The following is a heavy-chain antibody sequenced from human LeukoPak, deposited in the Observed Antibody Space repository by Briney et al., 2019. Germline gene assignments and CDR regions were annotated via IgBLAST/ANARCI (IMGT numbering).Heavy chain of an antibody. D-gene: IGHD6-13*01. CDR3: ARVLAAAGRYYYYGMDV. J-gene: IGHJ6*02. Sequence: PGGSLRLSCAASGFTFSSYSMNWVRQAPGKGLEWVSSISSSSYIYYADSVKGRFTISRDNAKNSLYLQMNSLRAEDTAVYYCARVLAAAGRYYYYGMDVWGQGTTVTVSS. CDR2: ISSSSYI. CDR1: GFTFSSYS. V-gene: IGHV3-21*01.